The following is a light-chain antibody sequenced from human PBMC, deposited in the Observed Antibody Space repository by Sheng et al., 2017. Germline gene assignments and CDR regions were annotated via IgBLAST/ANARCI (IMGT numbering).Light chain of an antibody. CDR1: QSVSSN. CDR2: DAS. Sequence: ETVMTQSPATLSVSPGERVIVSCKASQSVSSNVAWFQQKSGQAPTLLISDASRRATGVPGRFIGSGSGTEFTLTISSLQSEDFAVYYCQHYDKWPLPFGGGTKVEIK. J-gene: IGKJ4*01. CDR3: QHYDKWPLP. V-gene: IGKV3-15*01.